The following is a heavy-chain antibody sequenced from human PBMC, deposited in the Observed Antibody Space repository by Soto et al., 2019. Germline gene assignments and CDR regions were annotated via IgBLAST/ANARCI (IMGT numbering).Heavy chain of an antibody. Sequence: TLSLTCPFSGFYISSGGYYWSWIRQHPGKGLEWIGYIYYSGSTYYNPSLKSRVTISVDTSKNQFSLKLSSVTAADTAVYYCAGSSGYRLDAFDIWGQGTTVT. V-gene: IGHV4-31*03. D-gene: IGHD3-22*01. CDR3: AGSSGYRLDAFDI. J-gene: IGHJ3*02. CDR2: IYYSGST. CDR1: GFYISSGGYY.